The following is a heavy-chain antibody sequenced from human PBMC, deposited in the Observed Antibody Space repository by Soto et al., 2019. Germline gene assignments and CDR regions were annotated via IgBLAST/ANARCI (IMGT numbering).Heavy chain of an antibody. D-gene: IGHD6-13*01. CDR3: AKDLQQKSRSWPFF. J-gene: IGHJ4*02. V-gene: IGHV3-30*18. CDR2: ISHDGSYK. Sequence: GGSLRLSCAASGFTFSSYGMHWVRQAPGKGLEWVAVISHDGSYKYYVDSVKGRFTISRDNSKNTLYLQMNSLRAEDTAVYYCAKDLQQKSRSWPFFWGQRTLVTVSS. CDR1: GFTFSSYG.